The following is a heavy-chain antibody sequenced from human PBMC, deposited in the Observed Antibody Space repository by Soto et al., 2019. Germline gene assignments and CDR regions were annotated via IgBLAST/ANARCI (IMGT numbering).Heavy chain of an antibody. D-gene: IGHD4-17*01. Sequence: GGSLRLSCAASGFIFSNYAMYWVRQAPGKGLEFVSVISSNGGGTDYASYVKGRFTISRDNSRNTLFLQMGSLRTEDIGVYYCVRVFFTGPTYGDYVGVFDMWGQGTMVTVSS. CDR3: VRVFFTGPTYGDYVGVFDM. CDR2: ISSNGGGT. J-gene: IGHJ3*02. CDR1: GFIFSNYA. V-gene: IGHV3-64*01.